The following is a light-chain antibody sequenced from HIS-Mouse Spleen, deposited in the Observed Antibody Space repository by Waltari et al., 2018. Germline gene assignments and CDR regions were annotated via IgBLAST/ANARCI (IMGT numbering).Light chain of an antibody. CDR1: SSNIGSNY. J-gene: IGLJ3*02. CDR2: GKT. V-gene: IGLV1-47*01. Sequence: QSVLTQPPSASGTPGQRVTISCSGSSSNIGSNYVYWYQQHPGTAPKRLTYGKTRRPSGVPDRFSGSKSGTSASLAISGLRSEDEADYYCAAWDDSLSGWVFGGGTKLTVL. CDR3: AAWDDSLSGWV.